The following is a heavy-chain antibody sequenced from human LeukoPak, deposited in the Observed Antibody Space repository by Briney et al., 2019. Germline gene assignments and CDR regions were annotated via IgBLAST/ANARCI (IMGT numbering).Heavy chain of an antibody. J-gene: IGHJ4*02. CDR2: LSISTGST. Sequence: GGSLRLSCAASRFTFSDYALSWVRQAPGKGLEWVSSLSISTGSTYYADSVKGRFTISRDNSENILYLQMDSLGAEDTAVYYCAKGRVVATITDFDYWGQGTLVTVSS. D-gene: IGHD5-24*01. CDR3: AKGRVVATITDFDY. CDR1: RFTFSDYA. V-gene: IGHV3-23*01.